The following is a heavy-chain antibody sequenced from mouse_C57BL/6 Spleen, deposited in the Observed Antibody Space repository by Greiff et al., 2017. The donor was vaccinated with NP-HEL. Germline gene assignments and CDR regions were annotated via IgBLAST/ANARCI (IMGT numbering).Heavy chain of an antibody. V-gene: IGHV1-82*01. D-gene: IGHD1-1*01. J-gene: IGHJ2*01. CDR3: APTTVGAKGGFDY. CDR2: IYPGDGDT. Sequence: QVQLKESGPELVKPGASVKISCKASGYAFSSSWMNWVKQRPGKGLEWIGRIYPGDGDTNYNGKFKGKATLTADKSSSTAYMQLSSLTSEDSAVYFCAPTTVGAKGGFDYWGQGTTLTVSS. CDR1: GYAFSSSW.